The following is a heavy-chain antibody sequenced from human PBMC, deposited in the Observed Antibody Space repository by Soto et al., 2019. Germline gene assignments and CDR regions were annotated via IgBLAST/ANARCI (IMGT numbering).Heavy chain of an antibody. D-gene: IGHD3-16*01. V-gene: IGHV4-59*01. CDR2: IYYSGST. J-gene: IGHJ4*02. Sequence: SETMSVTCSVSGGSISSYYWSWIRQPPGKGLEWIGYIYYSGSTNYNPSLKSRVTISVDTSKNQFSLKLSSVTAADTAVYYCARRYGGNFDYWGQGTLVTVSS. CDR1: GGSISSYY. CDR3: ARRYGGNFDY.